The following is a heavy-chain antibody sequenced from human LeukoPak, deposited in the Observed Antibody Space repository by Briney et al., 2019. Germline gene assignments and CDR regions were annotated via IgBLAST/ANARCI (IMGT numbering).Heavy chain of an antibody. D-gene: IGHD3-3*01. J-gene: IGHJ4*02. CDR1: GGTLITHI. CDR2: IVPVIEIA. V-gene: IGHV1-69*02. Sequence: SVKLSCKASGGTLITHIISWVRQAPGQGLEWMGRIVPVIEIANYAQKFQGRVTITADKSTNTAYMEMNNLRFEDTAVYYCARHSSRGQYYAFDFWGQGALVTVSP. CDR3: ARHSSRGQYYAFDF.